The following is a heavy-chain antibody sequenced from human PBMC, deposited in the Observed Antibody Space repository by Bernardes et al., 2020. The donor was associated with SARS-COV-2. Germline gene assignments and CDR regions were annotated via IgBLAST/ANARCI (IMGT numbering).Heavy chain of an antibody. CDR2: IYNDGST. Sequence: GWSLRLSCAASGFTVSSNYMSWVRQAPGKGLEWVSVIYNDGSTSYADSVKGRFTISRDNSKNTLYLQMNSLRAEDTAVYYCARDRGGSYGLDYWGQGTLVTVSS. V-gene: IGHV3-66*01. CDR1: GFTVSSNY. J-gene: IGHJ4*02. D-gene: IGHD1-26*01. CDR3: ARDRGGSYGLDY.